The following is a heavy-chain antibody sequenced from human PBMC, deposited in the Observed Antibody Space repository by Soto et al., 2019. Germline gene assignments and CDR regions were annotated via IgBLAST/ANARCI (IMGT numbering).Heavy chain of an antibody. CDR1: GFSLSTSGVG. Sequence: SGPTLVNPTQTLTLTCTFSGFSLSTSGVGVGWIRQPPGKALEWLALIYWDDDKRYSPSLKSRLTITKDTSKNQVVLTMTNMDPVDTATYYCAHPSYVDYGDYTNAFDIRGQGTMVTVSS. J-gene: IGHJ3*02. D-gene: IGHD4-17*01. CDR2: IYWDDDK. V-gene: IGHV2-5*02. CDR3: AHPSYVDYGDYTNAFDI.